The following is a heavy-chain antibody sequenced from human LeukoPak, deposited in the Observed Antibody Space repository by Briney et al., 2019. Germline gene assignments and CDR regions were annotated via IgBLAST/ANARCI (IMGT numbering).Heavy chain of an antibody. D-gene: IGHD2-15*01. V-gene: IGHV4-34*01. CDR1: GGSFSGYY. CDR2: INHSGST. J-gene: IGHJ6*03. CDR3: ARAPGGGYCSGGSCPWRGRYYMDV. Sequence: PSGTLSLTCAVYGGSFSGYYWSWIRQPPGKGLEWIGEINHSGSTNYNPSLKSRVTISVDTSKNQFSLKLSSVTAADTAVYYCARAPGGGYCSGGSCPWRGRYYMDVWGKGTTVTVSS.